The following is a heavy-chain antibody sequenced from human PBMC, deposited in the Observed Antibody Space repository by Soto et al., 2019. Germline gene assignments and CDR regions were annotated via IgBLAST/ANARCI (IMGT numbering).Heavy chain of an antibody. V-gene: IGHV3-15*07. D-gene: IGHD3-3*01. CDR1: GFTFSNAC. J-gene: IGHJ6*02. Sequence: PVGSLRLSCAASGFTFSNACMNWGRQAPGKGLEWVGRIKSKTDGGTTDYAAPVKGRFTISRDDSKNTLYLQMNSLKTEDTAVYYCTTASQNLLEWLELQSSTPIISMDVWGQGTTVTVS. CDR2: IKSKTDGGTT. CDR3: TTASQNLLEWLELQSSTPIISMDV.